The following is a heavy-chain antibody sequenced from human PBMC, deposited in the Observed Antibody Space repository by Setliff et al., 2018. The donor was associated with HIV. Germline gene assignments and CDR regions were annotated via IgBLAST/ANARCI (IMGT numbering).Heavy chain of an antibody. CDR3: VSQGIADAFDI. V-gene: IGHV1-18*01. D-gene: IGHD6-13*01. CDR2: ISINNGNS. CDR1: GGTFSSYV. Sequence: ASVKVSCKASGGTFSSYVISWVRQAPGQGLEWMGWISINNGNSNYGQQFQGRVTMTTDTSTSTAYMELSSLRSEDTAVYYCVSQGIADAFDIWGQGTMVTVSS. J-gene: IGHJ3*02.